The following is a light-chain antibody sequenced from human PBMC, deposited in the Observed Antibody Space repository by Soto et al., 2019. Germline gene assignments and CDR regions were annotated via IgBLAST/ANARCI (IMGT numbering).Light chain of an antibody. CDR3: QQSYSAPRT. CDR2: AVS. V-gene: IGKV1-39*01. CDR1: QRISSY. Sequence: DIQITRSASSLSASVGDRVTITCRASQRISSYLNWYQQKPGKAPKILIYAVSNLQSGVPSRFSGSGSGTDFTLTISSLQPEDFATYYCQQSYSAPRTFGQGTKVEIK. J-gene: IGKJ1*01.